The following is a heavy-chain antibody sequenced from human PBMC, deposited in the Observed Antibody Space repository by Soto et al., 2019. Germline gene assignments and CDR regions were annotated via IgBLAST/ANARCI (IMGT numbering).Heavy chain of an antibody. CDR1: GYVFSGYG. CDR2: INAGNGDT. Sequence: RASVKVSCKAYGYVFSGYGINWVRQVPGQGLEWMGWINAGNGDTKYSEKFQGRVTITRDTSANTAYMELSSLRSEDTSVYYCARDPGTGAALRAYHFDYWGQGTLVTVSS. CDR3: ARDPGTGAALRAYHFDY. J-gene: IGHJ4*02. D-gene: IGHD1-1*01. V-gene: IGHV1-3*01.